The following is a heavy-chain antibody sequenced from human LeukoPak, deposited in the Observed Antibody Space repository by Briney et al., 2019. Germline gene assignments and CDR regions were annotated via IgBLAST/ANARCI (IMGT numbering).Heavy chain of an antibody. J-gene: IGHJ4*02. CDR3: ARGVYIAAAQYGY. V-gene: IGHV4-59*01. Sequence: SETLSLTCTVSGGSISSYYWSWIRQPPGKGLEWIGYIYYSGTTNYNPSLRSRVTISVDTSKNQFSLKLSSVTAADTAVYYCARGVYIAAAQYGYWGQGTLSPSPQ. CDR1: GGSISSYY. D-gene: IGHD6-13*01. CDR2: IYYSGTT.